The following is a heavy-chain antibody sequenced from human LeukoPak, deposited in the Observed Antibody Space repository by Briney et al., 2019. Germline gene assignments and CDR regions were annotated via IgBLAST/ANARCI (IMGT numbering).Heavy chain of an antibody. CDR2: ISGSGGHT. CDR1: GFTFSTYA. J-gene: IGHJ3*02. CDR3: AKAPPGYCTGGSCYAFDI. V-gene: IGHV3-23*01. Sequence: PGGSLRLSCEASGFTFSTYAMSWVRQAPGKGLEWVSTISGSGGHTYYADSVKGRFTISRDNSKNTLYLQMNSLRAENTAVYYCAKAPPGYCTGGSCYAFDIWGQGTMVTVSS. D-gene: IGHD2-15*01.